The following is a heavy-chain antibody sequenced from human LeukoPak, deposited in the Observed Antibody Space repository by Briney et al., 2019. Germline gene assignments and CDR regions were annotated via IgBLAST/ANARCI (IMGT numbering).Heavy chain of an antibody. CDR3: VEGEESNTVVTDFDN. D-gene: IGHD4-23*01. J-gene: IGHJ4*02. CDR1: GFTFDDYA. CDR2: ISWNSGSI. Sequence: PGGSLRLSCAASGFTFDDYAMHWVRQAPGKGLEWVSGISWNSGSIGYADSVKGRFTISRDNSKNTLYLQMNSLRAEDTAVYYCVEGEESNTVVTDFDNWGQGTLVTVSS. V-gene: IGHV3-9*01.